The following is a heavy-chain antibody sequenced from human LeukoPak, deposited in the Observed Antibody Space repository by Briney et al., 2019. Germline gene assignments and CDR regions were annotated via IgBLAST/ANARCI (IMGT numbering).Heavy chain of an antibody. CDR2: INPNSGDT. J-gene: IGHJ5*02. CDR1: GYTFTGYY. D-gene: IGHD1-20*01. Sequence: GASVKVSCTASGYTFTGYYMHWVRQAPGQGLEWMGWINPNSGDTNYAQKFQGRVTMTRDTSISTAYMELSRLRSDDTAVYYCARSEYNWNPNNWFDPWGQGTLVTVSS. V-gene: IGHV1-2*02. CDR3: ARSEYNWNPNNWFDP.